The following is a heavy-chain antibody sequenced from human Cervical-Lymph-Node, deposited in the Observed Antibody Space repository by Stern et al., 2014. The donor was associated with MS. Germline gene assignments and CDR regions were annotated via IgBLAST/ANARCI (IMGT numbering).Heavy chain of an antibody. CDR1: GFSLRKAGMG. V-gene: IGHV2-26*01. CDR2: IFPNDEK. Sequence: QITLKESGPVLVKSTETLTLTCTVSGFSLRKAGMGVSWIRQPPGKALEWLAHIFPNDEKSFITSLKSRLTISKDTSITQVVLTMTNMDPLHTATYYCARTLLLLFGDFSSRWFDPWGQGTLVTVSS. J-gene: IGHJ5*02. CDR3: ARTLLLLFGDFSSRWFDP. D-gene: IGHD2-21*01.